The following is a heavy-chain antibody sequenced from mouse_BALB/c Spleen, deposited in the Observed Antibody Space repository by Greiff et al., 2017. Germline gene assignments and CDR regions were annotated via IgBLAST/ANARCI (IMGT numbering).Heavy chain of an antibody. CDR2: IWGDGST. J-gene: IGHJ4*01. D-gene: IGHD2-2*01. Sequence: VQLQQSGPGLVAPSQSLSITCTVSGFSLTGYGVNWVRQPPGKGLEWLGMIWGDGSTDYNSALKSRLSISKDNSKSQVFLKMNSLQTDDTARYYCASYYGYDGYAMDYWGQGTSVTVSS. CDR1: GFSLTGYG. CDR3: ASYYGYDGYAMDY. V-gene: IGHV2-6-7*01.